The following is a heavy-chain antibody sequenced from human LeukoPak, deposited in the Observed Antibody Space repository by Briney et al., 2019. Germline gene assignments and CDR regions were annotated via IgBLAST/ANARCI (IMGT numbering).Heavy chain of an antibody. V-gene: IGHV3-30*02. CDR1: GFSFSSHW. CDR3: AIILVGGPKTWGGDY. J-gene: IGHJ4*02. Sequence: GGSLRHSCAASGFSFSSHWMHWVRQAPGKGLEWVAFIRYDGSNKYYADSVKGRFTISRDNSKNTLYLQMNGLRTEDTVVYYCAIILVGGPKTWGGDYWGQGTLVTVSS. CDR2: IRYDGSNK. D-gene: IGHD2-21*01.